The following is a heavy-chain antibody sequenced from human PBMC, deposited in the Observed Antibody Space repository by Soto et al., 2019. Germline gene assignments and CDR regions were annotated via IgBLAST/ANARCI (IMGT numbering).Heavy chain of an antibody. CDR2: IYSGGST. V-gene: IGHV3-66*01. CDR1: GLTVSTKY. Sequence: TGGALRLSCAASGLTVSTKYMSWVRPAPGKGLEWVSVIYSGGSTFYADSVRGRFTISRDNSKNTVNLQMNSLRAEDTAVYYCARDPWAADYWGQGTLVTVSS. J-gene: IGHJ4*02. D-gene: IGHD3-16*01. CDR3: ARDPWAADY.